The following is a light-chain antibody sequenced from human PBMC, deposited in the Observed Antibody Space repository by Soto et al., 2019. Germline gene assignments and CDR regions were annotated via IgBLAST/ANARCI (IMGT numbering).Light chain of an antibody. V-gene: IGKV2-28*01. CDR2: LGS. CDR3: MQALQTPLT. CDR1: QSLLHGNGYNY. J-gene: IGKJ4*02. Sequence: DIVMTQSPLSLPVTPGEPASISCRSSQSLLHGNGYNYLDWYLQKPGQSPELLIYLGSNRASGVPDRFSGGRSGTDFTLQISRVEAEDVGVYYCMQALQTPLTFGGGTKVEIK.